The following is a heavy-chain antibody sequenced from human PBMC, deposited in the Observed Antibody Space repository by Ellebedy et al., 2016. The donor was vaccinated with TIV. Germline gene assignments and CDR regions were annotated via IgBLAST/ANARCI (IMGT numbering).Heavy chain of an antibody. V-gene: IGHV4/OR15-8*02. CDR1: GGSINRKNW. CDR3: ARAGDPDYYFND. D-gene: IGHD1-1*01. Sequence: SETLSLTCVVSGGSINRKNWWSWVRQPPGKGLEWIGEIYYSGGAKYCPSLGSRAAISIDKSRRQFSLELESVTAADTAVYYCARAGDPDYYFNDWGQGILVTVSS. J-gene: IGHJ4*02. CDR2: IYYSGGA.